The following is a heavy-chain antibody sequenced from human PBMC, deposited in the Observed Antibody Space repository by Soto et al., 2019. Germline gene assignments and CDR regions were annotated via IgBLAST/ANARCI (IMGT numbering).Heavy chain of an antibody. V-gene: IGHV1-46*01. CDR2: INPSGGST. Sequence: ASVKVSCKASGYTFTSYYMHWVRQAPGQGLEWMGIINPSGGSTSYAQKFQGRVTMTGDASTSTADMELSSLRSEDTAVYYCARVDTAMVTWFDPWGQGTLVTVSS. CDR3: ARVDTAMVTWFDP. CDR1: GYTFTSYY. D-gene: IGHD5-18*01. J-gene: IGHJ5*02.